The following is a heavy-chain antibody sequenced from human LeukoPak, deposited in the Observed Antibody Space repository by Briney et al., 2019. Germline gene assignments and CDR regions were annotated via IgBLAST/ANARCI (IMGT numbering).Heavy chain of an antibody. CDR2: IKGDGIST. CDR1: GFDFSSNW. J-gene: IGHJ4*02. D-gene: IGHD6-13*01. CDR3: ARGPHSSSRYEGWTRIDY. V-gene: IGHV3-74*01. Sequence: PGGSLRLSCAASGFDFSSNWMHWVRHAPGQGLVWVSRIKGDGISTNYADSVKGRFTISRDNSKNTLYLQMNSLRAEDTAVYYCARGPHSSSRYEGWTRIDYWGQGTLVTVSS.